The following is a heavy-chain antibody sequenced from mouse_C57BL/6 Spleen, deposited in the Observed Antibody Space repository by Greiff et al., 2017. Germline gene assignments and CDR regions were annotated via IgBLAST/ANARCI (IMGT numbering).Heavy chain of an antibody. J-gene: IGHJ4*01. Sequence: VQLQQSGPGLVQPSQSLSITCTVSGFSLTSYGVHWVRQSPGKGLEWLGVIWSGGSTDYNAAFISRLSISKDNSTSQVFFKMNSLQASDTAIYYCARNIHDGYYVDYAMDYWGQGTLVTVSS. CDR3: ARNIHDGYYVDYAMDY. D-gene: IGHD2-3*01. CDR2: IWSGGST. V-gene: IGHV2-2*02. CDR1: GFSLTSYG.